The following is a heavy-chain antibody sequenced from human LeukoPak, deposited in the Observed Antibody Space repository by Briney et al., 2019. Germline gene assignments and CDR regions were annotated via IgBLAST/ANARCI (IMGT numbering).Heavy chain of an antibody. J-gene: IGHJ3*02. V-gene: IGHV3-53*01. CDR3: ARGGLEPFDI. CDR2: IYSGGST. Sequence: GGSLRLSCAASGFTVSSNYMSWVRQAPGKGLEWVSVIYSGGSTYYADSVKGRFTISRDDAKNTLYLQMNSLRPEDTALYYCARGGLEPFDIWGQGTMVTVSS. CDR1: GFTVSSNY. D-gene: IGHD1-1*01.